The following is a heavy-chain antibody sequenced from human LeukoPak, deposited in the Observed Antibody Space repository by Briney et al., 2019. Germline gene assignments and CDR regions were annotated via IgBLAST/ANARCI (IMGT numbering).Heavy chain of an antibody. V-gene: IGHV4-30-4*01. Sequence: SETLSLTCTVSGGSISSGDYYWSWIRQPPGKGLEWIGYIYYSGSTYYNPSLKSRVTISVDTSKNQFPLKLSSVTAADTAVYYCARYCSGGSCYRRTFDIWGQGTMVTVSS. D-gene: IGHD2-15*01. J-gene: IGHJ3*02. CDR1: GGSISSGDYY. CDR2: IYYSGST. CDR3: ARYCSGGSCYRRTFDI.